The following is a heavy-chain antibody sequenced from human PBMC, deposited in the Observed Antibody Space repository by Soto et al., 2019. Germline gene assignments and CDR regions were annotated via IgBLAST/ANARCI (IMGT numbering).Heavy chain of an antibody. Sequence: LRLSCAASGFSFSSYGMHWVRQAPGKGLEWVAVIWHDGSKTYYADSVKGRLIISRDNSKNTLYVQINSLRAEDRGVYFCARGSIVAAEYGMDVWGHGTTVTVSS. CDR3: ARGSIVAAEYGMDV. CDR2: IWHDGSKT. CDR1: GFSFSSYG. D-gene: IGHD6-13*01. V-gene: IGHV3-33*01. J-gene: IGHJ6*02.